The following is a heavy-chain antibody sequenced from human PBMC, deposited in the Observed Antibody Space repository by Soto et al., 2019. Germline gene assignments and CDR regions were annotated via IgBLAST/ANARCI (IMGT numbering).Heavy chain of an antibody. J-gene: IGHJ4*02. CDR2: MYHSGST. D-gene: IGHD4-17*01. CDR3: ARGQTTVTTLDY. V-gene: IGHV4-30-2*01. CDR1: GGSISSGGYS. Sequence: TLSLTRAVSGGSISSGGYSWSWIRQPPGKGLEWIGYMYHSGSTYYNPSLKSRVTISIDRSKNQFSLKLSSVTAADTAVYYCARGQTTVTTLDYWGQGTLVTV.